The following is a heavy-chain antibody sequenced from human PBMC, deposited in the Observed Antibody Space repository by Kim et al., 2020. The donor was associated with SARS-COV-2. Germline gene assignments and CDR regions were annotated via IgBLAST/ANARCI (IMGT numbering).Heavy chain of an antibody. V-gene: IGHV3-11*01. J-gene: IGHJ4*02. D-gene: IGHD6-6*01. CDR1: GFTFSDYY. CDR3: ARDPEYSTSSRAGFYFDY. Sequence: GGSLRLSCAASGFTFSDYYMSWIRQAPGKGLEWVSYISNSGTTIYYADSVKGRFTISRDNAKKSLYLQMNSLRAEDTAVYFCARDPEYSTSSRAGFYFDYWGQGTLVTVSS. CDR2: ISNSGTTI.